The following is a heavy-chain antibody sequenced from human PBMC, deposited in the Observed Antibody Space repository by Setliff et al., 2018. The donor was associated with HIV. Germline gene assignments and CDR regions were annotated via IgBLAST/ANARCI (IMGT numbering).Heavy chain of an antibody. Sequence: GGSLRLSCEASGFMYNKFWMSWVRQAPGRGLEWVANVKQDGLDKSYADSVRGRFTISRDNAKKSLYLQMESLRAEGTAIYYCASQFLDVDNNYSPALGHWGQGTLVTVSS. D-gene: IGHD2-21*01. CDR2: VKQDGLDK. CDR3: ASQFLDVDNNYSPALGH. J-gene: IGHJ4*02. V-gene: IGHV3-7*03. CDR1: GFMYNKFW.